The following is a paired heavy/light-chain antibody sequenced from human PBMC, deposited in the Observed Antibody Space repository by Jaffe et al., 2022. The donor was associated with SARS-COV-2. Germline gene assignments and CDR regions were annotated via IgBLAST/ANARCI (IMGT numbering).Light chain of an antibody. CDR1: SSDIDGYNY. Sequence: QSALTQPASVSGSPGQSITISCTGTSSDIDGYNYVSWFQQYPGKAPKLMIYEVSNRPSGVSNRFSGSKSGNTASLTISGLQADDETDYYCSSYTSSSTWVFGGGTKLTVL. J-gene: IGLJ3*02. CDR2: EVS. V-gene: IGLV2-14*01. CDR3: SSYTSSSTWV.
Heavy chain of an antibody. CDR3: AREPFGVKSY. Sequence: EVQLVESGGGLVQPGGSLRLSCTASGFTFSDSWMHWVRQAPGKGLVWVSRISKDGSSTNYADSVKGRFTISRDNAKNTLYLQMNSLRAEDAALYYCAREPFGVKSYWGQGTLVTVSS. CDR1: GFTFSDSW. V-gene: IGHV3-74*01. D-gene: IGHD3-3*01. J-gene: IGHJ4*01. CDR2: ISKDGSST.